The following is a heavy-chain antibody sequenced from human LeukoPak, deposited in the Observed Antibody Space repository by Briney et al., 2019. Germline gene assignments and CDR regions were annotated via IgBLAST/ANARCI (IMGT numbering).Heavy chain of an antibody. CDR1: GYNFASQW. CDR2: INPGSSDI. J-gene: IGHJ5*02. D-gene: IGHD3-22*01. V-gene: IGHV5-51*01. Sequence: GESLKISCKHSGYNFASQWIGWVRQMPGKGLEWMGIINPGSSDIVYTPSFQGQVSFSADKSTSTVFLQWGSLRASDTAMYYCSTRAFSDTSPVAWGQGTLVTVSS. CDR3: STRAFSDTSPVA.